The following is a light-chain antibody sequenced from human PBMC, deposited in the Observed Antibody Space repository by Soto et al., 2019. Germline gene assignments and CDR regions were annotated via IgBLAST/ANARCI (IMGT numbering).Light chain of an antibody. Sequence: DIVMTQTPLSLSVTPGQPASISCKSSQSLLHSEGKTYLYWYLQKPGKPPQLLIYEVFNRFSGVPDRFSGRGSGTDFTLKISRVEAEDVGDYFCMQSTRHAWTFGQGTKVEIK. CDR1: QSLLHSEGKTY. J-gene: IGKJ1*01. CDR3: MQSTRHAWT. CDR2: EVF. V-gene: IGKV2D-29*01.